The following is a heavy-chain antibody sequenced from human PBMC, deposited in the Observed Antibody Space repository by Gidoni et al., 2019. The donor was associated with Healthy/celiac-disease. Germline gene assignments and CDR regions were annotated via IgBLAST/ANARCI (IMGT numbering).Heavy chain of an antibody. J-gene: IGHJ6*03. CDR1: GGTFSSYA. D-gene: IGHD3-22*01. Sequence: QVQLVQSGAEVKKPGSSVKVSCKASGGTFSSYAISWVRQAPGQGLEWMGGIIPIFGTANYAQKFQGRVTITADKSTSTAFMELSSLRSEDTAVYYCASQKIDYYDSSGYDYYYYYYMDVWGKGTTVTVSS. CDR3: ASQKIDYYDSSGYDYYYYYYMDV. CDR2: IIPIFGTA. V-gene: IGHV1-69*06.